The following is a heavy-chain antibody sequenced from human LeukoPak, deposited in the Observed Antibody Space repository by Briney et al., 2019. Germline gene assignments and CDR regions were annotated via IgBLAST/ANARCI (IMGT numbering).Heavy chain of an antibody. J-gene: IGHJ5*02. V-gene: IGHV4-4*07. CDR2: ISGSGTI. CDR3: ARDSGTTGEVKFDP. D-gene: IGHD3-10*01. CDR1: GGSINSY. Sequence: SETLSLTCTVSGGSINSYWSWIRQPAGKGLEWIGRISGSGTITYNPALQSRLSISVDTSKNQFSLKLMSVTAADTAVYYCARDSGTTGEVKFDPWGQGTLVTISS.